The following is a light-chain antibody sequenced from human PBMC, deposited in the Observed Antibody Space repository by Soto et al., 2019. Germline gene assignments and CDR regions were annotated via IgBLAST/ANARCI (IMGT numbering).Light chain of an antibody. Sequence: QSALTQPASVSGSPGQSITISCTGTSSDVGGYNYVSWYQQHPGTAPKLMIYDVSNRPSGVSNRFSGSKSGNTASLTISGLQAEDEADYYCSSYTSSSTRGGVFGGGTKLTVL. J-gene: IGLJ2*01. CDR1: SSDVGGYNY. CDR2: DVS. CDR3: SSYTSSSTRGGV. V-gene: IGLV2-14*01.